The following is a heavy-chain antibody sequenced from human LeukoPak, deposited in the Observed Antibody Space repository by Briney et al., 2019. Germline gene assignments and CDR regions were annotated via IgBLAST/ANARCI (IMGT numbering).Heavy chain of an antibody. J-gene: IGHJ5*02. CDR3: AKNYGSGGSRLYNWFDP. Sequence: ASVKVSCTASGYTFTGYYMHWVRQAPGQGLEWMGWINPNSGGTNYAQKFQGRVTMTRDTSISTAYMELSRLRSDDTAVYYCAKNYGSGGSRLYNWFDPWGQGTLVTVSS. CDR1: GYTFTGYY. V-gene: IGHV1-2*02. D-gene: IGHD2-15*01. CDR2: INPNSGGT.